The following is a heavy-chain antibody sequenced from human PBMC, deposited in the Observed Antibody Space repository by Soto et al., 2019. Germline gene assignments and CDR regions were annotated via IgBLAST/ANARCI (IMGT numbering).Heavy chain of an antibody. J-gene: IGHJ4*02. Sequence: EVQLLESGGGLVQPGGSLRLSCAASGFTFSNYAMNWVRQAPGKGLEWVSTISGSGASTYYADSAKGRFTISRDNSKNTLYLQMNSLRAEDTAIYDCAKGQKEPYTHNAFWGQGTLVTVSS. V-gene: IGHV3-23*01. CDR1: GFTFSNYA. CDR3: AKGQKEPYTHNAF. CDR2: ISGSGAST. D-gene: IGHD3-16*01.